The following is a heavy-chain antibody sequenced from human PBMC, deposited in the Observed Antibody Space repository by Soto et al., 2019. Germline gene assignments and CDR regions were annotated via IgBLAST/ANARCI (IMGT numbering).Heavy chain of an antibody. CDR3: ARVHCSSNICYGNYYYMDV. V-gene: IGHV3-7*01. CDR2: IKQDGSEK. Sequence: GGSLRLSCAASGFTFNNYWMTWVRQAPGKGLEWVANIKQDGSEKSYLDSVKGRFTISRDNAKNSLYLQMNSLRAEDTAVYYCARVHCSSNICYGNYYYMDVWGKGTTVTVSS. D-gene: IGHD2-2*01. CDR1: GFTFNNYW. J-gene: IGHJ6*03.